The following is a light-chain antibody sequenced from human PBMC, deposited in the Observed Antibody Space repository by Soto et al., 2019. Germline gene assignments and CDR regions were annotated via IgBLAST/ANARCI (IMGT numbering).Light chain of an antibody. Sequence: RASQSVSSKLAWYRQRPGQAPRLVIYDTSTRATGVPARFSGSGSGTEFTLTISSLQSEDFGVYYCQQYNDWFSITFGQGTRLEIK. J-gene: IGKJ5*01. CDR2: DTS. CDR1: QSVSSK. V-gene: IGKV3-15*01. CDR3: QQYNDWFSIT.